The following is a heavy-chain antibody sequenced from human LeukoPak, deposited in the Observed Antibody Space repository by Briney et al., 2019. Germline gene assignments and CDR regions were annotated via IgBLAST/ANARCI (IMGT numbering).Heavy chain of an antibody. V-gene: IGHV3-9*01. Sequence: GGSLRLSCAASGFTFDDYAMHWVRQAPGKGLEWVSGISWNSGDIGYADSVKGRFTISRDNSKNTLYPQMNSLRAEDTAVYYCAKGDYYDSSGYYWDYWGQGTLVTVSS. D-gene: IGHD3-22*01. CDR1: GFTFDDYA. J-gene: IGHJ4*02. CDR3: AKGDYYDSSGYYWDY. CDR2: ISWNSGDI.